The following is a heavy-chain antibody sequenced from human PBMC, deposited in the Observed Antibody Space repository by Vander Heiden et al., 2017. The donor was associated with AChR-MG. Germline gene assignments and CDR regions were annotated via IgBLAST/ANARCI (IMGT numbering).Heavy chain of an antibody. V-gene: IGHV3-30-3*01. CDR3: ARDGAYSTSWYLDN. Sequence: QLHLVESGGGVVQPRRSLRLSRPVSGFTVSSFAMHWGRQAPGKGLEWVAFISYDGSNRRYADSVKGRFTTSRDNSGSTLYLEMNNLRAEDTSMYYCARDGAYSTSWYLDNWGQGTLGTVSS. D-gene: IGHD6-13*01. CDR1: GFTVSSFA. CDR2: ISYDGSNR. J-gene: IGHJ4*02.